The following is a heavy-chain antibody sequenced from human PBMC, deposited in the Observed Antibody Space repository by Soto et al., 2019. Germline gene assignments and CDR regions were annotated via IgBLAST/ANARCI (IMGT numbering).Heavy chain of an antibody. CDR1: GGSFSGYY. CDR2: INHSGST. J-gene: IGHJ4*02. CDR3: ARGLLRITIFGVVIPATFDY. Sequence: SETLSLTCAVYGGSFSGYYWSWSRQPPWKGLEWIGEINHSGSTNYNPSLKSRVTISVDTSKNQFSLKLSSVTAADTAVYYCARGLLRITIFGVVIPATFDYWGQGTLVTVSS. V-gene: IGHV4-34*01. D-gene: IGHD3-3*01.